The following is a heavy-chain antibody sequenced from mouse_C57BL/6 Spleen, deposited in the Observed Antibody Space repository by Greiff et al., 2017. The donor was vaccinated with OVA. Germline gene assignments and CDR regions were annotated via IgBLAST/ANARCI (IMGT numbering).Heavy chain of an antibody. J-gene: IGHJ2*01. D-gene: IGHD2-12*01. CDR2: IDPENGDT. Sequence: VQLQQSGAELVRSGASVKLSCTASGFNIKDDYMHWVKQRPEQGLEWIGWIDPENGDTEYASKFQGKATITADTSSNTAYLQLSSLTSEDTAVYYCTTPILRDYWGQGTTLTVSS. V-gene: IGHV14-4*01. CDR1: GFNIKDDY. CDR3: TTPILRDY.